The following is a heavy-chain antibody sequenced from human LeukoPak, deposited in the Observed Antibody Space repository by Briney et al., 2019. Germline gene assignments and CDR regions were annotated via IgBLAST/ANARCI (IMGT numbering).Heavy chain of an antibody. J-gene: IGHJ4*02. V-gene: IGHV3-23*01. CDR2: ISGSGGST. CDR3: AKEKRGAYCGGEFDY. Sequence: GGSLRLSCAASGFTFSSHGMSWVRQAPGKGLEWVSTISGSGGSTYYADSVKGRFTISRDNSKNTLYLQMNSLRAEDTAVYYCAKEKRGAYCGGEFDYWGQGTLVTVSS. D-gene: IGHD2-21*01. CDR1: GFTFSSHG.